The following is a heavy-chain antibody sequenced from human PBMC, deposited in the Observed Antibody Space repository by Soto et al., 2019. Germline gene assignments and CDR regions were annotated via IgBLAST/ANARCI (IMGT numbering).Heavy chain of an antibody. J-gene: IGHJ4*02. V-gene: IGHV3-23*01. CDR1: GFTFSNYA. CDR2: ISGSGGST. CDR3: AGGSSASGWSY. D-gene: IGHD6-19*01. Sequence: GGSLRLSCAASGFTFSNYAMSWVRQAPGKGLEWVSAISGSGGSTDYAQSVKGRFTISRDNSKNTLYLQMNSLRAEDTAVYYCAGGSSASGWSYWGQGTLVTVSS.